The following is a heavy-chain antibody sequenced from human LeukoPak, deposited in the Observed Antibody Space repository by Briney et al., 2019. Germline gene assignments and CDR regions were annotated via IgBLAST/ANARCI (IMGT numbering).Heavy chain of an antibody. CDR2: INPSGGST. J-gene: IGHJ4*02. Sequence: ASVKVSCKGSGYTFTSYYMHWVRQAPGQGLEWMGIINPSGGSTSYAQKFQGRVTMTRDMSTSTVYMELSSLRSEDTAVYYCARDWLGYYFDYWGQGTLVTVSS. V-gene: IGHV1-46*01. D-gene: IGHD5-12*01. CDR3: ARDWLGYYFDY. CDR1: GYTFTSYY.